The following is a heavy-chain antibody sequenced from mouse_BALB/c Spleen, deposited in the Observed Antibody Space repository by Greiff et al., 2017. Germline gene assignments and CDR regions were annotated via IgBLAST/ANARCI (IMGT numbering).Heavy chain of an antibody. CDR2: IDPETGGT. CDR3: TTSSPYAMDY. V-gene: IGHV1-15*01. CDR1: GYTFTDYE. J-gene: IGHJ4*01. Sequence: VQLQQSGAELVRPGASVTLSCKASGYTFTDYEMHWVKQTPVHGLEWIGAIDPETGGTAYNQKFKGKATLTADKSSSTAYMELRSLTSEDSAVYYCTTSSPYAMDYWGQGTSVTVSS. D-gene: IGHD1-1*01.